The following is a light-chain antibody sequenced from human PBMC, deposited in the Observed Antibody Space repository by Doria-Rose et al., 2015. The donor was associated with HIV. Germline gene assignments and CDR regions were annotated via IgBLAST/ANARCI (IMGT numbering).Light chain of an antibody. CDR3: QAWDNSTVI. Sequence: SYELTQPPSVSVSPGQTASITCSGDQLGNKYACWYQQKPGQSPVLVIYQDNKRPSGIPERFSGSNSGNTATLTISGTQAMDEADYFCQAWDNSTVIFGGGTKLTVL. CDR2: QDN. CDR1: QLGNKY. J-gene: IGLJ2*01. V-gene: IGLV3-1*01.